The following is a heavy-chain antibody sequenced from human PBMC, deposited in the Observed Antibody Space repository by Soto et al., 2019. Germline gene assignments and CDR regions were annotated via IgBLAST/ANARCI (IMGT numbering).Heavy chain of an antibody. D-gene: IGHD2-15*01. V-gene: IGHV1-69*06. Sequence: SVKVSCKASGGTFSSYAISWVRQAPGQGLEWMGGIIPIFGTANYAQKFQGRVTITADKSTSTAYMELSSLRSEDTAVYYCASRGGGSCCDEFDYWGQGTLVTVSS. J-gene: IGHJ4*02. CDR2: IIPIFGTA. CDR3: ASRGGGSCCDEFDY. CDR1: GGTFSSYA.